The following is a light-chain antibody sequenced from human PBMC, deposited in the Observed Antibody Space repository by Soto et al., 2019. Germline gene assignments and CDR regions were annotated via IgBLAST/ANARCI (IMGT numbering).Light chain of an antibody. V-gene: IGLV3-1*01. Sequence: SYELTQPPSVSVSPGQTASITCSGDKLGDKFTCWYQQKPGQSPVLLIYQDTRRPSGIPERFSGSNSGNTTTLTISGTQAMEEADYYCQAWDSVSDVVFGGGTQLTVL. CDR3: QAWDSVSDVV. J-gene: IGLJ2*01. CDR2: QDT. CDR1: KLGDKF.